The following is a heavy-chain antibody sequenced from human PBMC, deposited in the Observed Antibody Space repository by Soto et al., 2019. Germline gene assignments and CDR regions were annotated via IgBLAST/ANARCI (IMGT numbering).Heavy chain of an antibody. CDR3: AKGGLHDFWSGYSVGGLYYFDY. J-gene: IGHJ4*02. Sequence: ESGGGLVQPGGSLRLSCAASGFTFSSYAMSWVRQAPGKGLEWVSAISGSGGSTYYADSVKGRFTISRDNSKNTLYLQMNSLRAEDTAVYYCAKGGLHDFWSGYSVGGLYYFDYWGQGTLVTVSS. CDR2: ISGSGGST. V-gene: IGHV3-23*01. D-gene: IGHD3-3*01. CDR1: GFTFSSYA.